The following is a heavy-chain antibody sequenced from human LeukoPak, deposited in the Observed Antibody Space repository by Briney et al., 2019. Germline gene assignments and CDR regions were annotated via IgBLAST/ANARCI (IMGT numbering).Heavy chain of an antibody. CDR2: ISSSSSYT. CDR1: GFTFSDYY. CDR3: ARVVRSSWYATWFDP. Sequence: GGSLRLSCAASGFTFSDYYMSWIRQAPGKGLEWVSYISSSSSYTNYADSVKGRFTISRDNAKNSLYLQMNSLRAEDTAVYYCARVVRSSWYATWFDPWGQGTLVTVSS. D-gene: IGHD6-13*01. V-gene: IGHV3-11*06. J-gene: IGHJ5*02.